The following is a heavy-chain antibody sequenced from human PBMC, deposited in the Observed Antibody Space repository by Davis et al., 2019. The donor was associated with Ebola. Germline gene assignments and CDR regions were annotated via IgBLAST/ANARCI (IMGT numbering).Heavy chain of an antibody. Sequence: ASVKVSCKASGYSFTNYAMQWVRQAPGQSLEWIGWIKGVNGKTKYSQKFQGRVTLTRDTSATIGYMQLSGFKSEDTAVYYCARDLEANIGDVGTTMFWGQGTLVSVSS. CDR1: GYSFTNYA. J-gene: IGHJ4*02. CDR3: ARDLEANIGDVGTTMF. CDR2: IKGVNGKT. D-gene: IGHD3-10*02. V-gene: IGHV1-3*01.